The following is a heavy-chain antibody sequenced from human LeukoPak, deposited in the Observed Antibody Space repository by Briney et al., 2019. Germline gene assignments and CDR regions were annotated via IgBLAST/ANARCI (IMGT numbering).Heavy chain of an antibody. CDR3: ARVPLLWFVEPHDYYYYYGMDV. D-gene: IGHD3-10*01. J-gene: IGHJ6*02. V-gene: IGHV1-2*02. Sequence: ASVKVSCKASGYTFTGYYMHWVRQAPGQGLEWMGWINPNSGGTNYAQKFQGRVTMTRDTSISTAYMELSRLRSDDTAVYYCARVPLLWFVEPHDYYYYYGMDVWGQGTTVTVSS. CDR1: GYTFTGYY. CDR2: INPNSGGT.